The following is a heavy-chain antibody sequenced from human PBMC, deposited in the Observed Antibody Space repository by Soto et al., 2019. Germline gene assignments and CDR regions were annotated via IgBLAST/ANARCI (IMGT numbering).Heavy chain of an antibody. CDR2: ISGSGGST. J-gene: IGHJ4*02. CDR3: AKDHYYDSSGYYSLASY. D-gene: IGHD3-22*01. CDR1: GFTFSSYA. Sequence: GGSVRLSCAASGFTFSSYAMSWVRQAPGKGLEWVSAISGSGGSTYYADSVKGRFTISRDNSKDTLYLQMNSLRAEDTAVYYCAKDHYYDSSGYYSLASYWGQGTLVTVSS. V-gene: IGHV3-23*01.